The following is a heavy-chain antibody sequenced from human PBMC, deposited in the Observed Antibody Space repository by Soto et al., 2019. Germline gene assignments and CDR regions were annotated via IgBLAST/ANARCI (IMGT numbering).Heavy chain of an antibody. D-gene: IGHD2-2*01. Sequence: ASVKVSCKASGYTFASYGISWVRQAPGQGLEWMGWISAYNGNTNYAQRLQGRVTMTTDTSTSTAYMEVRSLRSDDTAVYYCARDSIGYCRSASCFAWFDPWGQGTLVTVSS. CDR1: GYTFASYG. CDR2: ISAYNGNT. J-gene: IGHJ5*02. CDR3: ARDSIGYCRSASCFAWFDP. V-gene: IGHV1-18*01.